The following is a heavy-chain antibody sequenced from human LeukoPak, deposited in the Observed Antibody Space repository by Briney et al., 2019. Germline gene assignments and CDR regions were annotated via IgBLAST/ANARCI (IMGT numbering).Heavy chain of an antibody. Sequence: GGSLRLSCAASGFAFSDYWMTWVRQGPGKGLEWVSAISGSGGSTYYADSVKGRFTISRDNAKNSLYLQVSSLRAEDTALYYCARDRGYGGNRPETFDIWGQGTMVTVSS. V-gene: IGHV3-23*01. CDR1: GFAFSDYW. CDR3: ARDRGYGGNRPETFDI. CDR2: ISGSGGST. D-gene: IGHD4-23*01. J-gene: IGHJ3*02.